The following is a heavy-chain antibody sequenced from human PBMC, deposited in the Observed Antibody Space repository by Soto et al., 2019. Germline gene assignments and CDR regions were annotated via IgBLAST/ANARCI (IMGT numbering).Heavy chain of an antibody. D-gene: IGHD5-18*01. CDR2: IYWNDDK. J-gene: IGHJ5*02. CDR1: GFSLSGGGLG. V-gene: IGHV2-5*01. Sequence: ASVPALVNPTQTLTLTCTVSGFSLSGGGLGVGWIRQPPGKALEWVALIYWNDDKRYSPSLKSRLTITKDTSKNQVVLTMTNMDPVDTATYYCAHKMDTVDWFGPWGRGTLVTVSS. CDR3: AHKMDTVDWFGP.